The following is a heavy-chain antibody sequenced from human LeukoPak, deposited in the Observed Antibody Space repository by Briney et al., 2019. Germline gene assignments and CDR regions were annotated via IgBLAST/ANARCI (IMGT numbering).Heavy chain of an antibody. CDR1: GYTFTGYY. CDR2: INPNSGGT. Sequence: GASVKVSCKASGYTFTGYYMHWVRQAPGQGLEWMGWINPNSGGTNYAQKFQGRVTMTRDTSISTAYMELSRLRSDDTAVYYCARATAAGTYYYYDYMDVWGKGTTVTVSS. CDR3: ARATAAGTYYYYDYMDV. J-gene: IGHJ6*03. V-gene: IGHV1-2*02. D-gene: IGHD6-13*01.